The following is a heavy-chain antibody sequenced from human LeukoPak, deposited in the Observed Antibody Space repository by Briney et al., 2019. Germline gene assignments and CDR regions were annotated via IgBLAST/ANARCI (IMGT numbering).Heavy chain of an antibody. CDR1: GFTFSNSA. D-gene: IGHD1-26*01. Sequence: PGGSLRLSCAASGFTFSNSAMSWVRQAPGKGLEWVSAIDYSGRGTYYADSVKGRFTISRDNSKNTLYLQMNSLRAEDTAVYYCARVNIVGATLGDDAFDIWGQGTMVTVSS. V-gene: IGHV3-23*01. CDR3: ARVNIVGATLGDDAFDI. J-gene: IGHJ3*02. CDR2: IDYSGRGT.